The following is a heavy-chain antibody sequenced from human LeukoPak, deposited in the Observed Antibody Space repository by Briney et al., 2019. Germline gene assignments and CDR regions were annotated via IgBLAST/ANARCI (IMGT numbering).Heavy chain of an antibody. J-gene: IGHJ4*02. CDR1: GGSISSYY. Sequence: SETLSLTCTVSGGSISSYYWSWIRQPAGKGLEWIGRIYTSGSTNYNPSLKSRVTMSVDTSKNQFSLKLSSVTAADTAVYYCARDGYSSGWAHAFDYWGQGTLVTVSS. D-gene: IGHD6-19*01. CDR2: IYTSGST. CDR3: ARDGYSSGWAHAFDY. V-gene: IGHV4-4*07.